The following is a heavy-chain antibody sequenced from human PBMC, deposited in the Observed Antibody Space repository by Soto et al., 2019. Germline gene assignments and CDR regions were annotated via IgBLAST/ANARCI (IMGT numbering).Heavy chain of an antibody. V-gene: IGHV2-5*02. CDR2: IYWDDDK. CDR3: AHRRGYDFWSGFYWFDP. J-gene: IGHJ5*02. D-gene: IGHD3-3*01. Sequence: QITLKESGPTLVKPTQTLTRTCTFSGFSLSTSGVGVGWIRQPPGKALEWLALIYWDDDKRYSPSLKSRLTITKDTSKNQVVLTMTNMDPVDTATYYCAHRRGYDFWSGFYWFDPWGQGTLVTVSS. CDR1: GFSLSTSGVG.